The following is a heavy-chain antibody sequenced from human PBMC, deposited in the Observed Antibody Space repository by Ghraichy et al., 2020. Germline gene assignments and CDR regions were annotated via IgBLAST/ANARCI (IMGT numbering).Heavy chain of an antibody. Sequence: SETLSLTCAVYGGSFSGYFWRWVRQPPGKGLEWIGEINHSGSTDYNPSLKSRVTMSVDTSKNQFSLKLSSVTAADTAVYHCVYFFSYDSSGYYYVSYWGQGTLVTVSS. CDR2: INHSGST. CDR1: GGSFSGYF. CDR3: VYFFSYDSSGYYYVSY. D-gene: IGHD3-22*01. J-gene: IGHJ4*02. V-gene: IGHV4-34*01.